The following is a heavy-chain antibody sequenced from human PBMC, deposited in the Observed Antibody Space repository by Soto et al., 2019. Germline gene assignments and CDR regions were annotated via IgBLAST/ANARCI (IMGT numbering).Heavy chain of an antibody. V-gene: IGHV1-18*01. CDR2: ISAYNGYT. CDR1: GYTFTSHS. D-gene: IGHD3-10*01. CDR3: ARVGYYYGSGSYLFDP. J-gene: IGHJ5*02. Sequence: QVQLVQSGAEVKKPGASVKVSCKASGYTFTSHSISWVRRAPGEGLEWVGWISAYNGYTNYAQNFQGRVTMTTDASTSSAYMGLRSLRSDYTAVYYCARVGYYYGSGSYLFDPWGQGTLVTVSS.